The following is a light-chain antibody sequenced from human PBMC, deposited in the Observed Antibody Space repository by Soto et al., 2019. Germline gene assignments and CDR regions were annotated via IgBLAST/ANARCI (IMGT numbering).Light chain of an antibody. J-gene: IGLJ1*01. Sequence: QSVLTQPRSVSGSPGQSVTISCAGTSSGVGGYNYVSWYQQHPGKAPKLMIYDVSKRPSGVPDRFSGSKSGNTASLTISGLQADDEADYYCCSYAGSYTYVLGTGTKV. CDR2: DVS. CDR1: SSGVGGYNY. CDR3: CSYAGSYTYV. V-gene: IGLV2-11*01.